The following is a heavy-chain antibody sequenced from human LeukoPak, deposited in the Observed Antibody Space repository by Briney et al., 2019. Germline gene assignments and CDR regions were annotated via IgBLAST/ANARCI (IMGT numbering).Heavy chain of an antibody. D-gene: IGHD2-21*02. V-gene: IGHV3-23*01. CDR3: AKGGYCGGDCFPQDAFDI. CDR1: GFTFSSYA. Sequence: GGSLRLSCAASGFTFSSYAMSWVRQAPGKGLEWVSAISGSGGSTYYADSVKGRFTISGDNSKNTLYLQMNSLRAEDTAVYYCAKGGYCGGDCFPQDAFDIWGQGTMVTVSS. J-gene: IGHJ3*02. CDR2: ISGSGGST.